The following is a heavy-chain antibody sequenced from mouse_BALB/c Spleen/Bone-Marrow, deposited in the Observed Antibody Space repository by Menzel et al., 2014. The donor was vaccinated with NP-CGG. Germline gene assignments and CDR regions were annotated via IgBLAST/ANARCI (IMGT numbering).Heavy chain of an antibody. V-gene: IGHV2-2*01. D-gene: IGHD2-10*02. CDR1: GFSLTTYG. CDR3: ARREYGNYVAY. J-gene: IGHJ3*01. CDR2: IWSGGST. Sequence: VQLQQSGPGLVQPSQSLSITCTVSGFSLTTYGVHWVRQSPGKSLEWLGVIWSGGSTDYNAAFISRLSISKDNSKSQVFFKMNSLQTDDTARYYCARREYGNYVAYWGQGTLVTVSA.